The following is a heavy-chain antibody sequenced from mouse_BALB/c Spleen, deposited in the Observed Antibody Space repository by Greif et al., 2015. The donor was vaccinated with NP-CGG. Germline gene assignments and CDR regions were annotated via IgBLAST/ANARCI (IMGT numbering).Heavy chain of an antibody. CDR1: GFTFSDFY. D-gene: IGHD1-2*01. J-gene: IGHJ4*01. Sequence: EVMLVESGGGLVQPGGSLRLSCATSGFTFSDFYMEWVRQPPGKRLEWIAASRNKANDYTTEYSASVKGRFIVSRDTSQSIRYLQMNALRAEYTAIYYCARDAGSLLRLRGAMDYWGQGTSVSVSS. V-gene: IGHV7-1*02. CDR3: ARDAGSLLRLRGAMDY. CDR2: SRNKANDYTT.